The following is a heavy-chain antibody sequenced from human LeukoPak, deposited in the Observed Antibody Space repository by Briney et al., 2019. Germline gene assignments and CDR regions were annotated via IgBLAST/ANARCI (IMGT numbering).Heavy chain of an antibody. J-gene: IGHJ6*03. CDR3: ARQKRYDFWSGYQPYYYYYMDV. D-gene: IGHD3-3*01. V-gene: IGHV4-34*01. Sequence: KPSETLSLTCAVYGGSFSGYYWSWIRQPPGKGLEWIGEVNHSGSTNYNPSLKSRVTISVDTSKNQFSLKLSSVTAADTAVYYCARQKRYDFWSGYQPYYYYYMDVWGKGTTVTVSS. CDR2: VNHSGST. CDR1: GGSFSGYY.